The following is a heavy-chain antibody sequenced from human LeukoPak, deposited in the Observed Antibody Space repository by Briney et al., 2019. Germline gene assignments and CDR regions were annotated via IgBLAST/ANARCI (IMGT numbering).Heavy chain of an antibody. D-gene: IGHD2-15*01. J-gene: IGHJ4*02. CDR1: GFTFGSYD. Sequence: GGSLRLSCSASGFTFGSYDMHWVRQAPGKGLEWVAFIRYDGSNKYYADSVKGRFTISRDNSKNTLYLQMNSLRAEDTAVYYCARVISRAGYCSGGSCYGVFGYWGQGTLVTVSS. V-gene: IGHV3-30*02. CDR2: IRYDGSNK. CDR3: ARVISRAGYCSGGSCYGVFGY.